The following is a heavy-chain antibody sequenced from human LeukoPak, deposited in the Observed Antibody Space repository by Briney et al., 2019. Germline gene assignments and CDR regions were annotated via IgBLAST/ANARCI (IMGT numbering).Heavy chain of an antibody. V-gene: IGHV1-18*01. CDR3: ARSEVRYFDWPNYFDY. CDR1: GYTFTSYG. CDR2: ISAYNGNT. D-gene: IGHD3-9*01. Sequence: GASVKVSCKASGYTFTSYGISWVRQAPGRGLEWMGWISAYNGNTNYAQKLQGRVTMTTDTSTSTAYMELRSLRSDDTAVYYCARSEVRYFDWPNYFDYWAREPWSPSPQ. J-gene: IGHJ4*02.